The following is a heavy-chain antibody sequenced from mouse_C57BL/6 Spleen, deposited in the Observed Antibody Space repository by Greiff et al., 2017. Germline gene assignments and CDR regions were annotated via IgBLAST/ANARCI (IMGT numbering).Heavy chain of an antibody. Sequence: VQLQQPGAELVKPGASVKMSCKASGYTFTSYWITWVKQRPGQGLEWIGDIYPGSGSTNYNEKFKSKATLTVDTSSSTAYMQLSSLTSEDSAVYYCASPYYYGSSYDGYAMDYWGQGTSVTVSS. CDR2: IYPGSGST. D-gene: IGHD1-1*01. CDR1: GYTFTSYW. CDR3: ASPYYYGSSYDGYAMDY. V-gene: IGHV1-55*01. J-gene: IGHJ4*01.